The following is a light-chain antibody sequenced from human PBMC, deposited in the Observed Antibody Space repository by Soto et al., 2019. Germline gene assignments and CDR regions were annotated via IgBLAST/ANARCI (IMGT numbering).Light chain of an antibody. CDR3: QQYNNWPPT. CDR2: GAS. Sequence: EIVMTQSPATLSVSPGARATLSCRASQSVSSNLAWYQQKPGQAPRLLIYGASTRATGVPARFSGSRSGTEFTLTISSLQSEDFTVYYCQQYNNWPPTCGQGTRLEIK. V-gene: IGKV3-15*01. CDR1: QSVSSN. J-gene: IGKJ5*01.